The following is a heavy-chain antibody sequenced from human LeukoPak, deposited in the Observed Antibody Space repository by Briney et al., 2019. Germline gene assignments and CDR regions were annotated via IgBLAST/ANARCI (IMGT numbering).Heavy chain of an antibody. CDR1: GFTFSASP. CDR3: TREGCGATSCYTNDY. J-gene: IGHJ4*02. V-gene: IGHV3-73*01. D-gene: IGHD2-2*02. CDR2: ITGTHAT. Sequence: GGCLRLSCAASGFTFSASPMHWVRQASGKGLEWVGRITGTHATAYSATVKGRFTISRDDSKYTTYLQMNSLETEDTAVYYCTREGCGATSCYTNDYWGQGTLVTVSS.